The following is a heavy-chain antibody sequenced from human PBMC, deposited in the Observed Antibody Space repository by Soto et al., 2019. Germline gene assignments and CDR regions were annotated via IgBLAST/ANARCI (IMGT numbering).Heavy chain of an antibody. CDR1: GGSISSYY. Sequence: SSETLSLTCTVSGGSISSYYWSWIRQPPGKGLEWIGYIYYSGSTNYNPSLKSRVTISVDTSKNQFSLKLSSVTAADTAVYYCARVGDSSGYYQFDYWGQGTLVTVSS. J-gene: IGHJ4*02. CDR2: IYYSGST. CDR3: ARVGDSSGYYQFDY. D-gene: IGHD3-22*01. V-gene: IGHV4-59*01.